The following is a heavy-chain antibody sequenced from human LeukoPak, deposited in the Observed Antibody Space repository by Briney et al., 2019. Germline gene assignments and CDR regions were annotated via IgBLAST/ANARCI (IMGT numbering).Heavy chain of an antibody. CDR1: GFTFSSYA. CDR2: ISGSGGST. V-gene: IGHV3-23*01. D-gene: IGHD4-17*01. J-gene: IGHJ4*02. Sequence: PGGSLRLSCAASGFTFSSYAMSWVRQAPGKGLEWVSAISGSGGSTYYADSVKGRFTISRDNSKNTLYLQMNSLRAEDTAVYYCAKDPSTTALYGDSRRGDHDYWGQGTLVTVSS. CDR3: AKDPSTTALYGDSRRGDHDY.